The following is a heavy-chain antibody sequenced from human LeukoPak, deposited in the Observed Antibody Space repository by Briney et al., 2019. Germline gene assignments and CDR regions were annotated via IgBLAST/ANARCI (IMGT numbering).Heavy chain of an antibody. D-gene: IGHD3-22*01. CDR3: ARGNSSGYHYRDYFDY. J-gene: IGHJ4*02. Sequence: SETLSLTCAVYIDSFTNYYWNWIRQTPGKGLEWIGEVNDSGGTNINPSLRSRVILSVDTSKNQFSLKLISVTAADTAVYYCARGNSSGYHYRDYFDYWGQGTLVTVSS. V-gene: IGHV4-34*01. CDR1: IDSFTNYY. CDR2: VNDSGGT.